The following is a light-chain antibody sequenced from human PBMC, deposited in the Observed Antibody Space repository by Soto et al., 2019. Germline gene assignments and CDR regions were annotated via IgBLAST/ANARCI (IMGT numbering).Light chain of an antibody. CDR2: GNS. CDR3: QSYDRTHVF. CDR1: SSNIGAGYD. Sequence: QSVLTQPPSVSGAPGQRVTISCTGSSSNIGAGYDVHWYQQLPGTAPKLLIYGNSNRPSGVPDRFSGSKSGTSASLAITGLQAEDEADYYCQSYDRTHVFFGGGTKLTVL. J-gene: IGLJ2*01. V-gene: IGLV1-40*01.